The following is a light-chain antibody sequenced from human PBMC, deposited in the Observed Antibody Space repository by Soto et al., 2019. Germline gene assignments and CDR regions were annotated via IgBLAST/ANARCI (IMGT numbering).Light chain of an antibody. CDR3: QQDGSSRWT. V-gene: IGKV3-20*01. CDR2: GAS. CDR1: QSVSSSY. J-gene: IGKJ1*01. Sequence: EIVLTQSPGTLSLSPGERATLSCRASQSVSSSYLAWYQQNRGQAPRLLIYGASSRAPGIPDRFGGSGSGTDFTLTISRLEPEGFALYYCQQDGSSRWTFGQGAKVEIK.